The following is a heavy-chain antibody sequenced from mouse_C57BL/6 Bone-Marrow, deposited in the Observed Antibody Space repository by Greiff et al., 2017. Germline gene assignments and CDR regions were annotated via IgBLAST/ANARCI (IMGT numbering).Heavy chain of an antibody. V-gene: IGHV1-4*01. J-gene: IGHJ3*01. CDR2: INPRRGYT. Sequence: VQLQQSGAELARPGASVKMSCKASGYTFSRYTMHWVKPRPGKGLEWIGYINPRRGYTKYNQKFKDQATFTADKASSTAYMQLSRLRSEDSAVYACARGRWLRLWLAYWGQGTLVTVSA. CDR3: ARGRWLRLWLAY. CDR1: GYTFSRYT. D-gene: IGHD2-2*01.